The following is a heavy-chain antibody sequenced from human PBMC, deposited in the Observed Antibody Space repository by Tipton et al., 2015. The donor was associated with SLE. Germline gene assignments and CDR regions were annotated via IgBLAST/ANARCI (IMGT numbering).Heavy chain of an antibody. Sequence: TLSLTCTVSGGSISSYYWSWIRQPPGKGLEWIGYIYYSGSTNYNPSLKSRVTISVDTSKNQFSLKLSSVTAADTAVYYCARPQRSPYYFDYWGQGTLVTVSS. D-gene: IGHD1-26*01. CDR3: ARPQRSPYYFDY. V-gene: IGHV4-59*12. CDR1: GGSISSYY. CDR2: IYYSGST. J-gene: IGHJ4*02.